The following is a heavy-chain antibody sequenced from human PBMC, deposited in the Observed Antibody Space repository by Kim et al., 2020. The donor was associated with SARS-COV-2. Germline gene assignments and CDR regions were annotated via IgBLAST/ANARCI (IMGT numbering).Heavy chain of an antibody. J-gene: IGHJ3*02. CDR1: GGSISSGDYY. CDR3: ARAPMIVVVIGAFDI. Sequence: SETLSLTCTVSGGSISSGDYYWSWIRQHPGKGLEWIGYIYYSGSTYYNPSLKSRVTISVDTSKNQFSLKLSSVTAADTAVFYGARAPMIVVVIGAFDIWGQGTMVTVSS. V-gene: IGHV4-31*03. CDR2: IYYSGST. D-gene: IGHD3-22*01.